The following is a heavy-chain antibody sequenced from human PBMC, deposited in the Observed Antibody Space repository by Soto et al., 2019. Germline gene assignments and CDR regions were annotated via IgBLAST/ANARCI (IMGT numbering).Heavy chain of an antibody. V-gene: IGHV3-30*18. Sequence: GGSLRLSCAASGFTFSSYGMHWVRQAPGKGLEWVAVISYDGSNKYYADSVKGRFTISRDNSKNTLYLQMNSLRAEDTAVYYCAKNSRRVAATRDYFDYWGQGTLVTVSS. CDR3: AKNSRRVAATRDYFDY. J-gene: IGHJ4*02. CDR2: ISYDGSNK. D-gene: IGHD2-15*01. CDR1: GFTFSSYG.